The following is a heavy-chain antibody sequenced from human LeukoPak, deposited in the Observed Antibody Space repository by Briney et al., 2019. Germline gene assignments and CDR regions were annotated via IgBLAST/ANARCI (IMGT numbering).Heavy chain of an antibody. Sequence: GSLRLSCAASGFTFSSYSMNWVRQAPGQGLEWVSSISSSSSYIYYADSVKGRFTISRDNAKNSLYLQMNSLRAEDTAVYYCAKDQRGYSSLFDSWGQGTLVTVSS. D-gene: IGHD6-6*01. J-gene: IGHJ4*02. V-gene: IGHV3-21*04. CDR2: ISSSSSYI. CDR3: AKDQRGYSSLFDS. CDR1: GFTFSSYS.